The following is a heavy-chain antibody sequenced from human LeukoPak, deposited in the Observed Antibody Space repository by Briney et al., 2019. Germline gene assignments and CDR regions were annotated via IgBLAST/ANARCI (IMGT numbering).Heavy chain of an antibody. J-gene: IGHJ6*03. CDR3: ARDGGSRNYYYYYMDV. CDR1: GGSISSYY. D-gene: IGHD1-26*01. CDR2: IYYSGST. V-gene: IGHV4-59*12. Sequence: SETLSLTCTVSGGSISSYYWSWIRQPPGKGLEWIGYIYYSGSTNYNPSLKSRVTISVDTSKNQFSLKLSSVTAADTAVYYCARDGGSRNYYYYYMDVWGKGTTVTVSS.